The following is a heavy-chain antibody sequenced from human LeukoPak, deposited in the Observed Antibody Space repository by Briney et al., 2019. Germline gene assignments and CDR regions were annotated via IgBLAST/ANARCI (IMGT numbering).Heavy chain of an antibody. Sequence: PSETLSLTCTVSGGSISSYYWSWIRQPPGKGLEWIGYIYYSGSTNYNPSLKSRVTISVDTSKNQFSLKLSSVTAADTAVYYCARDVVRSSGGSRFDPWGQGTLVTVSS. V-gene: IGHV4-59*01. J-gene: IGHJ5*02. CDR1: GGSISSYY. CDR2: IYYSGST. CDR3: ARDVVRSSGGSRFDP. D-gene: IGHD6-19*01.